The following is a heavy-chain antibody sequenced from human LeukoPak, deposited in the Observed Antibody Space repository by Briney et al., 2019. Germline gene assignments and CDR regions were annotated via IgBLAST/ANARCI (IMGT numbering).Heavy chain of an antibody. Sequence: KPSEPLSLTCTVSGGSISSSTYCWGWIRQPPGKGLEWIGSIYYSGSTYYNPSLKSRVTISVDTSKNQFSLKLSSVTAADTAVYYCASAEWIYYYYYVDVWGKGTTVTVSS. CDR1: GGSISSSTYC. J-gene: IGHJ6*03. V-gene: IGHV4-39*07. CDR3: ASAEWIYYYYYVDV. D-gene: IGHD3-3*01. CDR2: IYYSGST.